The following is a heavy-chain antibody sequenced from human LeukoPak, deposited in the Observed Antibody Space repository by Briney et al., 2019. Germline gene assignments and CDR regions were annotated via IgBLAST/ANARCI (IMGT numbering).Heavy chain of an antibody. CDR3: ARGYYDSSGYYYYFDY. J-gene: IGHJ4*02. Sequence: SVKVSCKASGFTFTSSAMQWVRQARGQRLEWIGWIVVGSGNTNYAQKFQERVTITRDMSTSTAYMELSSLRSEDTAVYYCARGYYDSSGYYYYFDYWGQGTLVTVSS. CDR2: IVVGSGNT. CDR1: GFTFTSSA. D-gene: IGHD3-22*01. V-gene: IGHV1-58*02.